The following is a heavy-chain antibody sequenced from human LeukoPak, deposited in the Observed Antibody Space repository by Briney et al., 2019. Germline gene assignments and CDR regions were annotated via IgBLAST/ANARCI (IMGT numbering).Heavy chain of an antibody. CDR2: IYDSGIT. CDR1: GDSVSSGY. V-gene: IGHV4-4*09. D-gene: IGHD2-15*01. Sequence: SETLSLTCSVSGDSVSSGYWSWIRQPPGKGLEWIGYIYDSGITDYNSSLKSRLTISVDTSTNQFSLNLRSVTAADTAVYYCAGRGHRYSRDWGQGILVTVSS. J-gene: IGHJ1*01. CDR3: AGRGHRYSRD.